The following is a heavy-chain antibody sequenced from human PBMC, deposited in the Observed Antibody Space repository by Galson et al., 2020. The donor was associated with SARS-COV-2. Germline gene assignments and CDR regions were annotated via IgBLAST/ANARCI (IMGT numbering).Heavy chain of an antibody. CDR3: AVIAAAGGVGY. V-gene: IGHV4-39*01. CDR2: IYYRGST. CDR1: GGSISSSSYY. D-gene: IGHD6-13*01. J-gene: IGHJ4*02. Sequence: SETLSLTCTVSGGSISSSSYYWGWIRQPPGKGLEWIGSIYYRGSTYYNPSLKSRVTISVDTSKNQFSLKLSSVTAADTAVYYCAVIAAAGGVGYWGQGTLVTVSS.